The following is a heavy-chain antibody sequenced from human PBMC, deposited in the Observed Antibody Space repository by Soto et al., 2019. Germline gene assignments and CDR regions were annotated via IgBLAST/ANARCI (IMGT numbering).Heavy chain of an antibody. V-gene: IGHV3-30*18. D-gene: IGHD1-26*01. Sequence: GGSLRLSCVGSGSTFSNYGMHRVRQPPGKGLEWVALISDDGDKRYYADSVRGRLIICRDNSKDTLYLQMNSLGPDDTAVYFCAKARVRIVGANSFDYWGQGTPVTVPS. CDR2: ISDDGDKR. CDR3: AKARVRIVGANSFDY. J-gene: IGHJ4*02. CDR1: GSTFSNYG.